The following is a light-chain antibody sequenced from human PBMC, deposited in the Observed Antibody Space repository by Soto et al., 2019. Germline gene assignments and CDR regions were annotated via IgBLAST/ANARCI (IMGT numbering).Light chain of an antibody. Sequence: EVVLTQSPLSLPVTLGQPASISCRSSHSLVDSDGNTYLHWFQQRPVQSPRRLIYKVSNRDSGVPDRFSGSGSGTDFTLKISRVEAEDVGVYYCMKRTYCPPWTFGQGTQVEIK. CDR3: MKRTYCPPWT. J-gene: IGKJ1*01. CDR1: HSLVDSDGNTY. CDR2: KVS. V-gene: IGKV2-30*01.